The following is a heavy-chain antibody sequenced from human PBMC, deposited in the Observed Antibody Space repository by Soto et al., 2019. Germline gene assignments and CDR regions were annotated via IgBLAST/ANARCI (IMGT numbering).Heavy chain of an antibody. Sequence: ASVKVSCKTSGYTFTSFGISWVRQAPGQGLEWMGWITTDKGKTNYAQKFQGRVTMTTDTSTSTAYMELRSLRSDDTAVYYCATRSPAFDYWGQGTQVTVS. V-gene: IGHV1-18*01. CDR2: ITTDKGKT. CDR3: ATRSPAFDY. CDR1: GYTFTSFG. J-gene: IGHJ4*02.